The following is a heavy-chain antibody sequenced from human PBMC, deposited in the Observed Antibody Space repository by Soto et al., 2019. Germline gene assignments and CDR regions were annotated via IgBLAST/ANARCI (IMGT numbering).Heavy chain of an antibody. CDR2: IYYSGST. D-gene: IGHD2-2*01. CDR3: ARHQNQGINIVVVQAAILDP. V-gene: IGHV4-59*08. CDR1: GGSISSYY. Sequence: SETLSLTCTVSGGSISSYYWSWIRQPPGKGLEWIGYIYYSGSTNYNPSLKSRVTISVDTSKNQFSLKLSSVTAADTAVYYCARHQNQGINIVVVQAAILDPWGQGTLVTVSS. J-gene: IGHJ5*02.